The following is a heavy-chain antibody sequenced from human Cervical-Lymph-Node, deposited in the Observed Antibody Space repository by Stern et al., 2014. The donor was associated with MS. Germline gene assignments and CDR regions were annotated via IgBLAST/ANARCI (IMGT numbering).Heavy chain of an antibody. CDR1: GYTFTSYG. CDR3: ARGLLGSENAFDI. Sequence: VQLGQSGAEVKKPGASVKVSCKASGYTFTSYGISWVRQAPGQGLEWMGSISAYIGNTTYAQKLQGIVTMTTDTSTSTAYMELRSLRSADTAVYYCARGLLGSENAFDIWGQGTMVTVSS. V-gene: IGHV1-18*01. D-gene: IGHD2-15*01. CDR2: ISAYIGNT. J-gene: IGHJ3*02.